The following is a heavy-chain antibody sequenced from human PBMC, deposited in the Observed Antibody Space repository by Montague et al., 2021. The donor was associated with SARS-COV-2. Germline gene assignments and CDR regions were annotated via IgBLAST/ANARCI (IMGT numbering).Heavy chain of an antibody. Sequence: SETLSLTCSVSGDSISRSHYFWAWIRQPPGMGLEWIGSIYFTRKTYYHPSLKSRVTISIDTSKNHFYLRLSSVTAADSAVFYCARWGLNNAFDIWGLGTMITISS. CDR2: IYFTRKT. CDR3: ARWGLNNAFDI. CDR1: GDSISRSHYF. V-gene: IGHV4-39*02. J-gene: IGHJ3*02. D-gene: IGHD1/OR15-1a*01.